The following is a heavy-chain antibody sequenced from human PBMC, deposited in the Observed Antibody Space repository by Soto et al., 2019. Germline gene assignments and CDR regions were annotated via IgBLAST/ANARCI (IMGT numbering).Heavy chain of an antibody. J-gene: IGHJ1*01. D-gene: IGHD5-12*01. Sequence: QVQLVQSGPEVKKPGASVKVSCKASGYTFINYAITWVRQAPGQGLEWMGWINTYNGNTNYAENLQGRVTMTTDTSTSTAYMVLRSLRSDDTAVYYCAKSLRGEMATDWRQGTLVTVSS. CDR3: AKSLRGEMATD. V-gene: IGHV1-18*01. CDR1: GYTFINYA. CDR2: INTYNGNT.